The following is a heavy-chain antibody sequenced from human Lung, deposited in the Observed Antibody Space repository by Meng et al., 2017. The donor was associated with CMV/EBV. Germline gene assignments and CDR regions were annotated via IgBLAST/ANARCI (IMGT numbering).Heavy chain of an antibody. Sequence: GESLKIPCAASGFTFSSTWMHWVRQAPGKGLVWVSRINSVGSSTIYADSVKGRFTISIDNAKNTLYLQMNSLRSEDTAVYYCAREPYDYDSSLDYWGLGTLVTVSS. CDR3: AREPYDYDSSLDY. D-gene: IGHD3-22*01. V-gene: IGHV3-74*01. CDR1: GFTFSSTW. J-gene: IGHJ4*02. CDR2: INSVGSST.